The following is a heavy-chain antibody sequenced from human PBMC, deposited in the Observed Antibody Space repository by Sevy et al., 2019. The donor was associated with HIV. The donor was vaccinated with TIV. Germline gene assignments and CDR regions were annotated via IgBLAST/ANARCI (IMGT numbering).Heavy chain of an antibody. CDR2: ISWNSRNI. CDR3: AKDINRGCDGVNCYSYYYYLYGLDF. J-gene: IGHJ6*02. D-gene: IGHD2-21*01. CDR1: GFPFNDHA. Sequence: GGSLRLSCAASGFPFNDHAMHWVRQVPGKGLEWVSGISWNSRNIGYADTVKGRFTISRDNAREFVYLEMNSLRPEDTALYYCAKDINRGCDGVNCYSYYYYLYGLDFWGQGTTVTVSS. V-gene: IGHV3-9*01.